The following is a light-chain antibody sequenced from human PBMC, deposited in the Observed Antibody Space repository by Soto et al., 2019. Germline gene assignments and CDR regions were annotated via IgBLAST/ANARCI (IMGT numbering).Light chain of an antibody. Sequence: DIQMTQSPSSLSASVGDRVTITCRASQSMSSYLNWYQQKPGKAPKLLIYAASSLQSGVPSRFSGSGSGTDFTLNISSLQPEDFATYYCQQSYSTPPTFGGGTKVEIK. V-gene: IGKV1-39*01. CDR3: QQSYSTPPT. CDR1: QSMSSY. J-gene: IGKJ4*01. CDR2: AAS.